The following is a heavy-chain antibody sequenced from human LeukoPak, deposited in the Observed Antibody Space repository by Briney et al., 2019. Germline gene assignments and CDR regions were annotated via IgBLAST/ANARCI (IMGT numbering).Heavy chain of an antibody. CDR3: ARSGPPDY. D-gene: IGHD2-15*01. V-gene: IGHV3-33*01. CDR2: IWYDGSNK. Sequence: GGSLRLSCAASGLSLTTHGMHWVRQAPGKGLEWVAVIWYDGSNKYYADSVKGRFTISRDNSKNTLYLQMNSLRAEDTAVYYCARSGPPDYWGQGTLVTVSS. CDR1: GLSLTTHG. J-gene: IGHJ4*02.